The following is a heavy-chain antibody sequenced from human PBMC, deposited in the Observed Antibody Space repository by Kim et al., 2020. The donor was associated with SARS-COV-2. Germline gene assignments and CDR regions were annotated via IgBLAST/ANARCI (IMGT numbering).Heavy chain of an antibody. CDR1: GFTFSSYA. D-gene: IGHD3-22*01. CDR2: ISSNGGST. CDR3: ARDAYYYDSSGYYNYYFDY. J-gene: IGHJ4*02. Sequence: GGSLRLSCAASGFTFSSYAMHWVRQAPGKGLEYVSAISSNGGSTYYANSVKGRFTISRDNSKNTLYLQMGSLRAEDMAVYYCARDAYYYDSSGYYNYYFDYWGQGTLVTVSS. V-gene: IGHV3-64*01.